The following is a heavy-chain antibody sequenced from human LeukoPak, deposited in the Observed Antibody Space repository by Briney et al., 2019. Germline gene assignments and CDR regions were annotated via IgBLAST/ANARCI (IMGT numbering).Heavy chain of an antibody. D-gene: IGHD3-22*01. J-gene: IGHJ4*02. CDR1: GGTFSSYA. CDR2: IIPIFGTA. Sequence: SVKVSCKASGGTFSSYAISWVRQAPGQGPEWMGGIIPIFGTANYAQKFQGRVTITADESTSTAYMELSSLRSEDTAVYYCARDAGYYDSSGYSHWGQGTLVTVSS. CDR3: ARDAGYYDSSGYSH. V-gene: IGHV1-69*13.